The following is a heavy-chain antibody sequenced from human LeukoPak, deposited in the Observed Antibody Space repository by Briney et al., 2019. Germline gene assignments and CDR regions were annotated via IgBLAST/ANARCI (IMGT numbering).Heavy chain of an antibody. J-gene: IGHJ4*02. Sequence: ASVKVSCTVSGYTLTELSMHWVRQAHGKGHEWMGGFDPEDGETIYAQKFQGRVTMTEDTSTDTAYMELSSLRSEDTAVYYCATVQLPSYYDILTGRYYFDYWGQGTLVTVSS. CDR2: FDPEDGET. D-gene: IGHD3-9*01. V-gene: IGHV1-24*01. CDR3: ATVQLPSYYDILTGRYYFDY. CDR1: GYTLTELS.